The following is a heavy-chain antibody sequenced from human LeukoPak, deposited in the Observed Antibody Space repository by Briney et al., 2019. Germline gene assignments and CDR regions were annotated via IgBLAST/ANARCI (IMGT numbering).Heavy chain of an antibody. D-gene: IGHD1-26*01. V-gene: IGHV3-72*01. J-gene: IGHJ6*02. CDR1: GFTFSDHY. Sequence: QPGGSLRLSCAASGFTFSDHYMDWVRQAPGKGLEWVGRTRGRANNYITEYAASMRGRFTISREDSKNSLYLQMNSLKTEDTAVYYCARGSHYRTYRYYYGLDVWGQGTTVTVSS. CDR3: ARGSHYRTYRYYYGLDV. CDR2: TRGRANNYIT.